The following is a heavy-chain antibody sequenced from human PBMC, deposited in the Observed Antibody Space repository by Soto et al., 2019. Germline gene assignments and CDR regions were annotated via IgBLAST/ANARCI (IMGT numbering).Heavy chain of an antibody. CDR3: AKENGYSSSWFEFDY. CDR1: GFTFSSYA. V-gene: IGHV3-23*01. Sequence: EVQLLESGGGLVQPGGSLRLSCAASGFTFSSYAMSWVRQAPGKGLEWVSAISGSGGSTYYADSVKGWFTISRDNSKNTLYLQMNSLRAEDTAVHYCAKENGYSSSWFEFDYWGQGTLVTVSS. J-gene: IGHJ4*02. D-gene: IGHD6-13*01. CDR2: ISGSGGST.